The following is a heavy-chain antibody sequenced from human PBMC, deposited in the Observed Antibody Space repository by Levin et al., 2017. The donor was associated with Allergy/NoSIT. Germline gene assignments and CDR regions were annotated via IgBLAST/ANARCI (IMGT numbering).Heavy chain of an antibody. CDR3: ARRRVSSYSNNWYFDY. V-gene: IGHV4-39*01. CDR2: IFYSGNT. D-gene: IGHD6-13*01. CDR1: GGAISTASSY. J-gene: IGHJ4*02. Sequence: SETLSLICTVSGGAISTASSYWGWIRQPPGTGLEWIGSIFYSGNTYYNSSLKSRLFISIDTSKNQFSLKVSSMTAADTAVYYCARRRVSSYSNNWYFDYWGPGNLVTVSS.